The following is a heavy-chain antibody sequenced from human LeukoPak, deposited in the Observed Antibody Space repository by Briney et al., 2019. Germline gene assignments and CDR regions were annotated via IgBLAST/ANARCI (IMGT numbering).Heavy chain of an antibody. CDR1: GLSLSTSGVG. CDR2: IYWNDDK. CDR3: AHSPPRQLVRHSPFDY. D-gene: IGHD6-13*01. J-gene: IGHJ4*02. V-gene: IGHV2-5*01. Sequence: GSGPTLVNPTQTLTLTCTFSGLSLSTSGVGVVWIRQPPGKALEWLALIYWNDDKRYSPSLKTRLTITKDTSKNQVVLTMANMDPVDTATYYCAHSPPRQLVRHSPFDYWGQGTLVTVSS.